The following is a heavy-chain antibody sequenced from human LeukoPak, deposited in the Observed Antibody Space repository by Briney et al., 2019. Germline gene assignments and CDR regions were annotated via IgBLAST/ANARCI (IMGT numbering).Heavy chain of an antibody. D-gene: IGHD2-15*01. CDR3: ARDKDIPYFGMDV. Sequence: GGSLRLSCATSGFTFRDFWMSWVRQLPGKGLEWVANIKKDGREERYVDSVKGRFTISRDNAKNSLYLQMNSLRAEDTGVYYCARDKDIPYFGMDVWGQGTTVTVSS. CDR1: GFTFRDFW. J-gene: IGHJ6*02. V-gene: IGHV3-7*01. CDR2: IKKDGREE.